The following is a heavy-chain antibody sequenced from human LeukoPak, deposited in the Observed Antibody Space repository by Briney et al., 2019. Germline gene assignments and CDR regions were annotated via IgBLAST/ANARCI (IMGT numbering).Heavy chain of an antibody. V-gene: IGHV3-33*01. CDR2: IWYDGSNK. CDR3: ARCALRFLEWLPAPYYYGMDV. J-gene: IGHJ6*02. CDR1: GFTFSSYG. D-gene: IGHD3-3*01. Sequence: GGSLRLSCAASGFTFSSYGMHWVRQAPGKGLEWVAVIWYDGSNKYYADSVKGRFTISRGNSKNTLYLQMNSLRAEDTAVYYCARCALRFLEWLPAPYYYGMDVWGQGTTVTVSS.